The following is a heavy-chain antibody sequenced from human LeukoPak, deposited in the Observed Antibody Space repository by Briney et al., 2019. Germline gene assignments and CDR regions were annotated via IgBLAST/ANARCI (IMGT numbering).Heavy chain of an antibody. V-gene: IGHV3-30*18. CDR3: AKLSDCSGGSCYSENYFDY. Sequence: PGGPRNFPCAPPEFTFSSNGRHGFGKPPAKGLDGGAVISNDGSNKYYADSVKGRFTISRDNSKNTLYLQMNSLRAEDTAVYYCAKLSDCSGGSCYSENYFDYWGQGTLVTVSS. D-gene: IGHD2-15*01. J-gene: IGHJ4*02. CDR2: ISNDGSNK. CDR1: EFTFSSNG.